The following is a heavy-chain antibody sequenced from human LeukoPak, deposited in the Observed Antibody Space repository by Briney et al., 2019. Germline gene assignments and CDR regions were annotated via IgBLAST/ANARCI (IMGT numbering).Heavy chain of an antibody. V-gene: IGHV1-8*03. Sequence: GASVKVSCKTSGYAFTNYDINWARQATGQGLEWMGWMNPNSGNTGYAQKFQGRVTITRNTSISTAYMELSSLRSEDTALYYCARGRATVTTHWFDPWGQGTLVTVSS. CDR3: ARGRATVTTHWFDP. J-gene: IGHJ5*02. CDR1: GYAFTNYD. D-gene: IGHD4-11*01. CDR2: MNPNSGNT.